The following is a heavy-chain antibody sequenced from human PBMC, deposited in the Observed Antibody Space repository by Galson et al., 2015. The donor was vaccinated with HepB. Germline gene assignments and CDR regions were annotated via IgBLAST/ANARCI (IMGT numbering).Heavy chain of an antibody. V-gene: IGHV3-53*04. Sequence: SLRLSCAASGLTVSSNYMHWVRQAPGKGLEWVSVIYRGGNTYYADSVKGRFSISRHNSNNTLYLQMNGLRTEDTAVYYCAREENSGAFDIWGQGTLVTVSS. D-gene: IGHD1-7*01. CDR1: GLTVSSNY. CDR3: AREENSGAFDI. J-gene: IGHJ3*02. CDR2: IYRGGNT.